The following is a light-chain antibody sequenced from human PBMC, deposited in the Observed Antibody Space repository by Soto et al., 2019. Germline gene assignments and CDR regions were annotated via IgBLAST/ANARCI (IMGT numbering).Light chain of an antibody. CDR1: PSVTSN. CDR3: QQYGTSPWT. J-gene: IGKJ1*01. V-gene: IGKV3-20*01. CDR2: GAS. Sequence: QSPATLPLSAGVRATLSCRAIPSVTSNLAWYQQVPGQAPRVLIYGASTSATGIPARFSGSGSGTDFTLTISRVEPEDFAVYYCQQYGTSPWTFGQGTKVDIK.